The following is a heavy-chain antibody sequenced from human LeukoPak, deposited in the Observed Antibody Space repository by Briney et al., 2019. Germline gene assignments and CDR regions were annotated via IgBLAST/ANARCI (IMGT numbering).Heavy chain of an antibody. V-gene: IGHV4-34*01. Sequence: PSETLSLTCAVYGGSFSGYYWSWIRQPPGKGLEWIGEINHSGSTNYNPSLKSRVTISVDTPKNQFSLKLSSVTAADTAVYYCARGIYGSGSYWQPWGQGTLVTVSS. CDR2: INHSGST. CDR3: ARGIYGSGSYWQP. CDR1: GGSFSGYY. D-gene: IGHD3-10*01. J-gene: IGHJ5*02.